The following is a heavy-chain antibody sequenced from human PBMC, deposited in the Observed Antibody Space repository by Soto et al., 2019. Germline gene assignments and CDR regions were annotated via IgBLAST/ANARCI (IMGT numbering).Heavy chain of an antibody. CDR2: ISWNSGSI. CDR1: GFTFDDYA. J-gene: IGHJ4*02. V-gene: IGHV3-9*01. D-gene: IGHD5-12*01. CDR3: AKDTGDGYNYWRTLDY. Sequence: EVQLVESGGGLVQPGRSLRLSCAASGFTFDDYAMHWVRQAPGKGLEWVSGISWNSGSIGYADSEKGRFTISRDNAKNSLYLQMNSLRAEDTALYYCAKDTGDGYNYWRTLDYWGQGTLVTVSS.